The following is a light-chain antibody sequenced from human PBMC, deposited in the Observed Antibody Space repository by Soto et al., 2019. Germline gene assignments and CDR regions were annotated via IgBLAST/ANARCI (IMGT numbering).Light chain of an antibody. Sequence: QSALTQPASVSGSPGQSITISCTGTSSDVGGYNYVSWYQQHPGKAPKLMIYEVSNRPSGVSSRFSGSKSGNTASLTISGLQAEDEDDYYCSSYINSITFVVFGGGTKLTVL. CDR3: SSYINSITFVV. CDR1: SSDVGGYNY. V-gene: IGLV2-14*01. J-gene: IGLJ2*01. CDR2: EVS.